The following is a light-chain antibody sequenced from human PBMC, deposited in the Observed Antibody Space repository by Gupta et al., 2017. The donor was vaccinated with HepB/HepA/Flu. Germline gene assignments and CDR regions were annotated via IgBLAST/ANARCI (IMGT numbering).Light chain of an antibody. J-gene: IGKJ1*01. CDR3: QQYGWSPTT. V-gene: IGKV3-20*01. CDR2: GAS. Sequence: IVLTQSPGTLSLSPGERATLSCRASQSVTSNYLAWYQQKPGQAPRLLIYGASRRATDIPDRFSGSGSGTDFTLTISRLEPEDFAVYFCQQYGWSPTTFGQWTKVEI. CDR1: QSVTSNY.